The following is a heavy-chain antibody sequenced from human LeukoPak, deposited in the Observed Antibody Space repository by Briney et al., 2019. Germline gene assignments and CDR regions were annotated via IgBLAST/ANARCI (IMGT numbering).Heavy chain of an antibody. CDR3: ASTYYDFWSGSSRQGVDP. CDR1: GGSISSDSYY. Sequence: SETLSLTCTVSGGSISSDSYYWAWIRQPPGKGLEWIASIYYSGSTYYNPSLKSRVTISVDTSKNQFSLKLSSVTAADTAVYYCASTYYDFWSGSSRQGVDPWGQGTLVTVSS. CDR2: IYYSGST. V-gene: IGHV4-39*01. J-gene: IGHJ5*02. D-gene: IGHD3-3*01.